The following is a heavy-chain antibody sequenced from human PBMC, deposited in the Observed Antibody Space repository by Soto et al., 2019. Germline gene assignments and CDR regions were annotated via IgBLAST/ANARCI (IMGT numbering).Heavy chain of an antibody. CDR2: IYYSGST. CDR1: GGSISSVGYY. V-gene: IGHV4-31*03. Sequence: QVQLQESGPGLVKPSQTLSLTCTVSGGSISSVGYYWSWIRQHPGKGWEWIGYIYYSGSTYYNPSLKSRVTISVDTSKNQFSLKLSSVTAADTAVYYCARGIRWELAEDYFDYWGQGTLVTVSS. J-gene: IGHJ4*02. CDR3: ARGIRWELAEDYFDY. D-gene: IGHD1-26*01.